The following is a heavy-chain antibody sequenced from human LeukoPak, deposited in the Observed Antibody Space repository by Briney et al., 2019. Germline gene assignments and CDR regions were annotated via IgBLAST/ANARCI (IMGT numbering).Heavy chain of an antibody. CDR1: GGSISSSSSY. D-gene: IGHD5-18*01. V-gene: IGHV4-39*01. CDR2: TYNSWRN. Sequence: PSETLSLTCTVSGGSISSSSSYWGWVRQPPGKGLEWIGTTYNSWRNYYNPSLKSRVTISGDTSKNQFSLKVTSVTAADTAVYYCARFSGYIYGYDYWGQGTLVTVSS. J-gene: IGHJ4*02. CDR3: ARFSGYIYGYDY.